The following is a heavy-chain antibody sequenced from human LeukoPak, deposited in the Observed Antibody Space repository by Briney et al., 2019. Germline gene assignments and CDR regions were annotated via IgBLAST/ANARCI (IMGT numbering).Heavy chain of an antibody. V-gene: IGHV4-59*08. D-gene: IGHD3-10*01. Sequence: SETLSLTCTVSGGSISSYYWSWIRQPPGKGLEWIGYVYYSGNTDYNPSLQSRVTISGDTSENQFSLRLSSVTATDTAVYYCAMTKRYRSRDGSSYYFDYWGQGTLVTVSS. J-gene: IGHJ4*02. CDR3: AMTKRYRSRDGSSYYFDY. CDR1: GGSISSYY. CDR2: VYYSGNT.